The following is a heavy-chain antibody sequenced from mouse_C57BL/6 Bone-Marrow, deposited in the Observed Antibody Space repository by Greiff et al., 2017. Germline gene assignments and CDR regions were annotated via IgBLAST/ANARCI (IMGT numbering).Heavy chain of an antibody. V-gene: IGHV5-2*01. Sequence: EVQLVESGGGLVQPGASLKLSCESNEYEFPSHDMSWVRQTPEKRLELVAAINSDGGSTYYPDTMESRFIISEDNTKKTMYLQMSRLRSEDTALYYCARGGLKDAMDYWGQGTSVTVSS. D-gene: IGHD1-3*01. J-gene: IGHJ4*01. CDR2: INSDGGST. CDR1: EYEFPSHD. CDR3: ARGGLKDAMDY.